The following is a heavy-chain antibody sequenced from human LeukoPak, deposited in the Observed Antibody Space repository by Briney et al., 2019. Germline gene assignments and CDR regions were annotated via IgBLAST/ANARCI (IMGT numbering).Heavy chain of an antibody. CDR3: VSHYGEVGY. J-gene: IGHJ4*02. Sequence: PSQTLSLNCTVSGGSISSGDYFWSWIRQSPGKGLEYIGYIYSSRSTYYNPSLGSRVIISADTSKNQFSLKLSSVTAADTAVYYCVSHYGEVGYWGQGTLVTVSS. V-gene: IGHV4-30-4*01. D-gene: IGHD4-17*01. CDR1: GGSISSGDYF. CDR2: IYSSRST.